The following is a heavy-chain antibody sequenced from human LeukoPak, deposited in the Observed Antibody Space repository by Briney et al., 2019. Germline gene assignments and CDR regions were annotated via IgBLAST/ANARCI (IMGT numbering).Heavy chain of an antibody. CDR2: VFSSGST. D-gene: IGHD3-10*01. CDR3: GRHFGGSSGSFYTDH. V-gene: IGHV4-59*08. Sequence: PSETLSLTCTVSGDSISNHYWNWIRQPPGKGLEWIGYVFSSGSTDYNPSLKSRVTISLDTSRNLFSLSLTSVTAADTAVYYCGRHFGGSSGSFYTDHWGQGTLVTVSS. J-gene: IGHJ4*02. CDR1: GDSISNHY.